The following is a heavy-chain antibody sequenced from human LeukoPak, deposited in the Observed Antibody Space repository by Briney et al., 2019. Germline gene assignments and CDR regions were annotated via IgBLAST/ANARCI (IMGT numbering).Heavy chain of an antibody. D-gene: IGHD2-2*02. CDR1: GGSISSYY. J-gene: IGHJ6*02. V-gene: IGHV4-4*07. CDR3: ARELVVVPAAIPLGGYYYYYYGMDV. CDR2: IYTSGST. Sequence: PSETLSLTCTVSGGSISSYYWSWIRQPAGKGLEWIGRIYTSGSTNYNPSLKSRVTMSVDTSKNQFSLKLSSVTAADTAVYYCARELVVVPAAIPLGGYYYYYYGMDVWGQGTTVTVSS.